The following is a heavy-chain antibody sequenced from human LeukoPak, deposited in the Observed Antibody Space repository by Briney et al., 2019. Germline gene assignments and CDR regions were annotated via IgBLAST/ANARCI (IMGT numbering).Heavy chain of an antibody. D-gene: IGHD5-24*01. CDR3: ARGLGDGYNTQGDY. Sequence: GASVKVSCTASGGTFSSYAISWVRQAPGQGLEWMGGIIPIFGTANYAQKFQGSVTNTADETTSTAYMELSSLRSEDTAVYYRARGLGDGYNTQGDYWGQGTLVTVSS. V-gene: IGHV1-69*13. CDR2: IIPIFGTA. J-gene: IGHJ4*02. CDR1: GGTFSSYA.